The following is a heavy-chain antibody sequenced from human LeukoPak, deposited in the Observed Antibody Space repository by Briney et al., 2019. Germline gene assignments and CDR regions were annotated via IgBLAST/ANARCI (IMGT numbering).Heavy chain of an antibody. V-gene: IGHV3-33*01. CDR3: ASRGRNSTSAYYLDV. J-gene: IGHJ6*03. Sequence: GGSLRLSCAASGFTFRSYAIHWVREAPGKGPEWVALIWYDGSNMYYADSVNGRFTISRENSKNTMYLQMNSLGAEDTAVYYCASRGRNSTSAYYLDVWGKGTTVTVSS. D-gene: IGHD2-2*01. CDR1: GFTFRSYA. CDR2: IWYDGSNM.